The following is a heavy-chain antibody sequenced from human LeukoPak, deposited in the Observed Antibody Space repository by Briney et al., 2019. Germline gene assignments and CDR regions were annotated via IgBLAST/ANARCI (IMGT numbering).Heavy chain of an antibody. CDR2: ISTSGSI. CDR3: ATAPRGASDYNVV. Sequence: GGSLTLSCAASAFSLNTYSMNWVRQTPGKGLEWLSHISTSGSIHYADSVKGRFSISRDNGRNSVSLQMNRLRVGDTGVYFCATAPRGASDYNVVWGRGTTVSVSS. CDR1: AFSLNTYS. J-gene: IGHJ6*03. D-gene: IGHD1-26*01. V-gene: IGHV3-48*01.